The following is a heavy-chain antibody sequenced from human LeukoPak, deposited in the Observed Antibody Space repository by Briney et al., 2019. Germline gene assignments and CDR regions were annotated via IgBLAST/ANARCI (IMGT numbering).Heavy chain of an antibody. CDR2: IKQDGSEK. V-gene: IGHV3-7*01. D-gene: IGHD3-3*01. CDR3: XXXXXXXXXWSGWYYYYGMDV. J-gene: IGHJ6*02. CDR1: GFTFSSYW. Sequence: GGSLRLSCAASGFTFSSYWMSWVRQAPGKGLEWVANIKQDGSEKYYVDSVKGRFTISRDNAKNSLYLQMNSLRAEDTAVYYCXXXXXXXXXWSGWYYYYGMDVWGQGTTVTVSS.